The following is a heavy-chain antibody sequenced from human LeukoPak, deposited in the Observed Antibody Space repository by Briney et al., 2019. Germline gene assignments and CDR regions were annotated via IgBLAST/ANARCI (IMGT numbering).Heavy chain of an antibody. V-gene: IGHV5-10-1*01. CDR2: IDPSDSYT. D-gene: IGHD3-16*01. Sequence: GESLETFFKGSGYSFTTYWISWVRQMPGKGLEWMGMIDPSDSYTNYSPSFQGHVTISADKSISTAYLQWSSLQASDTAMYYCARRLATVRSAFDIWGQGAIV. CDR3: ARRLATVRSAFDI. J-gene: IGHJ3*02. CDR1: GYSFTTYW.